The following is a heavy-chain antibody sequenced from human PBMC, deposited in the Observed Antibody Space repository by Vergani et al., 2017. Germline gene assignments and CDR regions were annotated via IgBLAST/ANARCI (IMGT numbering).Heavy chain of an antibody. CDR3: ARVRGDYYYYYYYMDV. CDR1: GFTVSSNY. CDR2: IYSGGST. V-gene: IGHV3-66*01. Sequence: EVQLVESGGGLVQPGGSLRLSCAASGFTVSSNYMSWVRQAPGKGLEWVSVIYSGGSTYYADSVKGRFTISRDNSKNTLYLQMNSLRAEDTAVYYCARVRGDYYYYYYYMDVWGKGTTVTVSS. J-gene: IGHJ6*03. D-gene: IGHD2-21*02.